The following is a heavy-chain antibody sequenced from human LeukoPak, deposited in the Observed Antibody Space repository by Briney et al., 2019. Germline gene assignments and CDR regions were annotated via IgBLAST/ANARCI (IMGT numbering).Heavy chain of an antibody. CDR2: INHSGST. CDR1: GFTFSIYA. J-gene: IGHJ4*02. V-gene: IGHV4-34*08. D-gene: IGHD3-22*01. CDR3: ACDSSGYYYWDY. Sequence: GSLRLSCAASGFTFSIYAMSWVRQAPGKGLEWIGEINHSGSTNYNPSLKSRVTISVDTSKNQFSLKLSSVTAADTAVYYCACDSSGYYYWDYWGQGTLVTVSS.